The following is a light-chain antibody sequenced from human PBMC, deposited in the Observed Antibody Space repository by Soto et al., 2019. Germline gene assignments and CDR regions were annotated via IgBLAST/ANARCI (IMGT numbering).Light chain of an antibody. CDR3: QQYGRSVT. J-gene: IGKJ4*01. Sequence: EIALTQSPGTLSLGPGERATLSCRASQRVSNSYLAWYKQKPGQPPRLIIFDASSRATGIPDRFSGGGSGTDFTLTISSLEPEDFAVYYCQQYGRSVTFGGRSNVDIK. CDR1: QRVSNSY. V-gene: IGKV3-20*01. CDR2: DAS.